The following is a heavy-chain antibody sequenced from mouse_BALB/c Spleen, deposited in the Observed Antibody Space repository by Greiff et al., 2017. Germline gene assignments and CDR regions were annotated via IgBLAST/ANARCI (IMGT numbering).Heavy chain of an antibody. CDR2: ISTYYGDA. V-gene: IGHV1S137*01. J-gene: IGHJ2*01. D-gene: IGHD2-3*01. CDR1: GYTFTDYA. Sequence: QVQLQQSGAELVRPGVSVKISCKGSGYTFTDYAMHWVKQSHAKSLEWIGVISTYYGDASYNQKFKGKATMTVDKSSSTAYMELARLTSEDSAIYYCAREGYSYYFDYWGQGTTLTVSS. CDR3: AREGYSYYFDY.